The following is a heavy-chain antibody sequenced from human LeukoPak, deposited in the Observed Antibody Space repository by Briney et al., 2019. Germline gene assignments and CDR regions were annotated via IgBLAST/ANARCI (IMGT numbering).Heavy chain of an antibody. CDR2: IYYTGST. V-gene: IGHV4-59*01. D-gene: IGHD2-2*01. J-gene: IGHJ4*02. Sequence: SETLSLTCTVSGGSIDIYYWSWIRQPPGKGLEWIGYIYYTGSTEYHPSLKSRVTISLDTSKNQFSLKLTSVTAADTAVYYCARVYQSAEYYFDYWGQGNLVSVSS. CDR1: GGSIDIYY. CDR3: ARVYQSAEYYFDY.